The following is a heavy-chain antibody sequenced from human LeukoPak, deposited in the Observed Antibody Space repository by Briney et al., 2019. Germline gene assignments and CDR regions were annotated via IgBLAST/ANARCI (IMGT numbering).Heavy chain of an antibody. CDR1: GFSFSSYR. V-gene: IGHV3-48*01. Sequence: GGPLRLSCAASGFSFSSYRINWVRQAPGKGLEWVSYISGDGNAKHYTDSVKGGFTISRDNAKNALYLQMNSLRAEDTAVYFCARDYVYAFDYWGQGTLVTVSS. J-gene: IGHJ4*02. CDR3: ARDYVYAFDY. D-gene: IGHD2/OR15-2a*01. CDR2: ISGDGNAK.